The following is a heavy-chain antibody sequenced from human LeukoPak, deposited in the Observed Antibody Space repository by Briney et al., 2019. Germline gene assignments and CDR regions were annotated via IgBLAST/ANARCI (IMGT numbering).Heavy chain of an antibody. CDR3: ARVEMATTRAYYFDY. CDR1: GGSISSYY. J-gene: IGHJ4*02. Sequence: SETLSLTCTVSGGSISSYYWSWVRQPPGKGLEWIGYIYYSGSTNYNPSLKSRVTISVDTSKNQFSLKLSSVTAADTAVYYCARVEMATTRAYYFDYWGQGTLVTVSS. D-gene: IGHD5-24*01. V-gene: IGHV4-59*01. CDR2: IYYSGST.